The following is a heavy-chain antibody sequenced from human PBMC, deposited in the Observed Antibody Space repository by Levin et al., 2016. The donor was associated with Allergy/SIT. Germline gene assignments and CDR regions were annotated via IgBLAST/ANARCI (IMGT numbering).Heavy chain of an antibody. D-gene: IGHD3-22*01. CDR3: ARGAFFDGVVYYYDSSGYYLSPRGQHDYYYYYGMDV. V-gene: IGHV1-46*01. CDR2: INPNSGGT. Sequence: WVRQAPGQGLEWMGWINPNSGGTSYAQKFQGRVTMTRDTSTSTVYMELSSLRSEDTAVYYCARGAFFDGVVYYYDSSGYYLSPRGQHDYYYYYGMDVWGQGTTVTVSS. J-gene: IGHJ6*02.